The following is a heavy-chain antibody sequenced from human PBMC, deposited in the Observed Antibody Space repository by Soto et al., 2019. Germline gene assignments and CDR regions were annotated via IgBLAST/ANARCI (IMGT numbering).Heavy chain of an antibody. Sequence: EVQLLESGGGLVQPGGSLRLSCAASGFTFSSYAMSWVRQAPGKGLEWVSAISGSGGSTYYADSVKGRFTISRDKSKNTLYLQMNSLRAEDTAVYYCAKDRPPDYYDSSGYYAYWGQGTLVTVSS. CDR3: AKDRPPDYYDSSGYYAY. CDR2: ISGSGGST. J-gene: IGHJ4*02. V-gene: IGHV3-23*01. D-gene: IGHD3-22*01. CDR1: GFTFSSYA.